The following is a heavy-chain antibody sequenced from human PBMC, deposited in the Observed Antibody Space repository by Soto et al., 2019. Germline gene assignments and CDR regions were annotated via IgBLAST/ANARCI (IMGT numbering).Heavy chain of an antibody. J-gene: IGHJ4*02. CDR1: GFTFSSYA. CDR2: ISGSGGST. Sequence: LRLSCAASGFTFSSYAMSWVRQAPGKGLEWVSAISGSGGSTNYADSVKGRFTISRDKSKNTLYLQMNSLRVEDTAVYYCAKEASGYDDTVDYWGQGTLVTVSS. V-gene: IGHV3-23*01. D-gene: IGHD5-12*01. CDR3: AKEASGYDDTVDY.